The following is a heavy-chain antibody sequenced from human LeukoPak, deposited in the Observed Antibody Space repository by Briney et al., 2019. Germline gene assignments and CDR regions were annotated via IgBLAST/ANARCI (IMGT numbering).Heavy chain of an antibody. CDR1: GFTFSSYG. D-gene: IGHD5-18*01. V-gene: IGHV3-30*02. Sequence: PGGSLRLSCAASGFTFSSYGMHWVRQAPGKGLEWVAFIRYDGSNKYYADSVKGRFTISRDNSKNTLYLQMNSLRAEDTAVYYCAKDVWSYGGLPDDYWGQGTLVTVSS. J-gene: IGHJ4*02. CDR3: AKDVWSYGGLPDDY. CDR2: IRYDGSNK.